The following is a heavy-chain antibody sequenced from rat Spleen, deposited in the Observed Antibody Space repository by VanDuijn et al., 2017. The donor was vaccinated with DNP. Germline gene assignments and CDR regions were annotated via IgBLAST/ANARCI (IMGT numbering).Heavy chain of an antibody. D-gene: IGHD1-10*01. V-gene: IGHV5-31*01. CDR1: GFTFSYYW. Sequence: EVQLVKSGGDLVQPGGSLKLSCVASGFTFSYYWMTWIRQVPGKGLEWIASITSGAGTTSYADSVKGRFTFSRDNAEGTLSLQMDSLRSEDTATYYCARHRIYNNLFDYWGQGVMVTVSS. CDR3: ARHRIYNNLFDY. J-gene: IGHJ2*01. CDR2: ITSGAGTT.